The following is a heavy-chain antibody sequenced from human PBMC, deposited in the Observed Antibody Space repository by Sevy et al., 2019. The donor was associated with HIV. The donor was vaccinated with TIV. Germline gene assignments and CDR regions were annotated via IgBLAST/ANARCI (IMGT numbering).Heavy chain of an antibody. J-gene: IGHJ6*02. CDR1: GFTFSSYG. Sequence: GGSLRLSCAASGFTFSSYGMHWVRQAPGKGLEWVAFIRYDGSNKYYADSVKGRFTISRDNSKNTLYLQMNSLRAEDTAVYYGATSRYCSGGSCYGADYYYGMDVWGQGTTVTVSS. CDR2: IRYDGSNK. D-gene: IGHD2-15*01. CDR3: ATSRYCSGGSCYGADYYYGMDV. V-gene: IGHV3-30*02.